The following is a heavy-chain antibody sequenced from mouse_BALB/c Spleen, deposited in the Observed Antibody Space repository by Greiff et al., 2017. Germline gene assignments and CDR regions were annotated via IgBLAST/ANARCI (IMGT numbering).Heavy chain of an antibody. J-gene: IGHJ2*01. CDR3: ARLYGNYDYFDY. Sequence: EVQLQQSGAELVKPGASVKLSCTASGFNIKDTYMHWVKQRPEQGLEWIGRIDPANGNTKYDPKFQGKATITADTSSNTAYLQLSSLTSEDTAVYYCARLYGNYDYFDYWGQGTTLTVSS. V-gene: IGHV14-3*02. CDR1: GFNIKDTY. CDR2: IDPANGNT. D-gene: IGHD2-10*02.